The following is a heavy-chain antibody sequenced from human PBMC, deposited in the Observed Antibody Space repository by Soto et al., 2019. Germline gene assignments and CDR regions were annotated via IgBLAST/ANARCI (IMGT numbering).Heavy chain of an antibody. V-gene: IGHV4-59*01. Sequence: QVQLQESGPGLVKPSETLSLTCTVSGGSISSYYWSWIRQPPGKGLEWIGYIYYSGSTNYNPSLRRRVTISVDTSKNQFSLKLSSVTAADTAVYYCARDWRYSSSWRNYYGMDVWGQGTTVTVSS. CDR3: ARDWRYSSSWRNYYGMDV. J-gene: IGHJ6*02. D-gene: IGHD6-13*01. CDR2: IYYSGST. CDR1: GGSISSYY.